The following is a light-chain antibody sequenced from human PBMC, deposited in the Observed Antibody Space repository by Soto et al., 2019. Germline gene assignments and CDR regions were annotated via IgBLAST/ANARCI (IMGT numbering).Light chain of an antibody. Sequence: EIVLTQSPGTLSLSPGERATLSCRASQSVSSSYLAWYQQKPGLAPRLLIYDASSRATGIPDRFSGSGSGTDFTLTISRLEPEDFAVYYCQQYGSSPFGQGTRLEIK. CDR1: QSVSSSY. CDR2: DAS. CDR3: QQYGSSP. V-gene: IGKV3D-20*01. J-gene: IGKJ5*01.